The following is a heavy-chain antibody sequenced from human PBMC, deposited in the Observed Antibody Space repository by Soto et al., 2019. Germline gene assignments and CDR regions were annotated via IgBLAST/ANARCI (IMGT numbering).Heavy chain of an antibody. V-gene: IGHV4-31*03. CDR2: IYYSGST. Sequence: SETLSLTCTVSGGSISSGGYYWSWIRQHPGKGLEWIGYIYYSGSTYYNPSLKSRVTISVDTSKNQFSLKLSSVTAADTAVYYCASSFRRGDFWSGPLFDYWGQGTLVTVSS. J-gene: IGHJ4*02. CDR3: ASSFRRGDFWSGPLFDY. CDR1: GGSISSGGYY. D-gene: IGHD3-3*01.